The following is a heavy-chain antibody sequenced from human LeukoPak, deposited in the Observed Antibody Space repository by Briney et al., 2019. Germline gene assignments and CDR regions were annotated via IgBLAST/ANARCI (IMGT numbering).Heavy chain of an antibody. Sequence: PGGSLRLSCAASGFTSSRYWMSWVRQAAGKGPEWVANIYPDGGQQNYVDSVRGRFTISRDNAKNSLYLQLNSLRAEDTAMYYCARDLIMAPTYDAFDIWGQGTMVTVSS. CDR3: ARDLIMAPTYDAFDI. CDR1: GFTSSRYW. D-gene: IGHD5-24*01. J-gene: IGHJ3*02. CDR2: IYPDGGQQ. V-gene: IGHV3-7*05.